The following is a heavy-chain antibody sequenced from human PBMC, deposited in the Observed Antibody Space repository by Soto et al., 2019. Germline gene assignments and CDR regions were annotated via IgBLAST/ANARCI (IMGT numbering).Heavy chain of an antibody. Sequence: SETLSLTCSVSGGSINSYWWSWIRQPAGKGLEWIGRVYSSGTTDYNPSLNSRATMSVETSKNQFSLKLSSVTAADTAVYYCERDIGSFAYGEGYWGQGIQVTVSS. J-gene: IGHJ4*02. V-gene: IGHV4-4*07. CDR3: ERDIGSFAYGEGY. D-gene: IGHD3-10*01. CDR1: GGSINSYW. CDR2: VYSSGTT.